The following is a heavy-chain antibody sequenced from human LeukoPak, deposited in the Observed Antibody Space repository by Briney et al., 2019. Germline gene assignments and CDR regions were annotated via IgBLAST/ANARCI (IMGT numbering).Heavy chain of an antibody. CDR3: AKSSIMFAAGRLGSIDF. J-gene: IGHJ4*02. Sequence: GTSLTLSCAASGFAFNDFAMSWVRQAPGKGLDWVALIRRDGSDKYYAHSIKGRFTISRDNSKNTLYLQMSSLRAEDTAVYYCAKSSIMFAAGRLGSIDFWGQGTLVTVSS. CDR1: GFAFNDFA. V-gene: IGHV3-33*06. CDR2: IRRDGSDK. D-gene: IGHD6-25*01.